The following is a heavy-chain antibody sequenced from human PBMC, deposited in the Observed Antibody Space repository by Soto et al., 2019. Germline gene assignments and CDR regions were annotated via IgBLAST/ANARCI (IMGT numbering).Heavy chain of an antibody. J-gene: IGHJ5*02. CDR3: AKDLYVQPPSGWFDP. V-gene: IGHV3-23*01. Sequence: PGGSLRLSCEASGFTFSNYGMSWVRQAPEKGLEWVSAITGRGDSTYYADSVKGRFTISRDNSKSTLYLQMMSLRAEDTAVYYCAKDLYVQPPSGWFDPWGQGTVVTVSS. CDR2: ITGRGDST. D-gene: IGHD1-26*01. CDR1: GFTFSNYG.